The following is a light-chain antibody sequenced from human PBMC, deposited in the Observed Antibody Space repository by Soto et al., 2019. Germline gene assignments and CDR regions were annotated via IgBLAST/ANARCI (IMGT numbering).Light chain of an antibody. V-gene: IGLV2-14*01. CDR2: DVN. J-gene: IGLJ1*01. Sequence: QSALTQPASVYGSPGQSTTISCTGTSSDVGGYDYVSWYQQHPDKAPKLMIYDVNNRPSGVSNRFSGSKSGNTASLTISGLQAEDEADYYCSSYAGSSTLYVFGTGTKLTVL. CDR1: SSDVGGYDY. CDR3: SSYAGSSTLYV.